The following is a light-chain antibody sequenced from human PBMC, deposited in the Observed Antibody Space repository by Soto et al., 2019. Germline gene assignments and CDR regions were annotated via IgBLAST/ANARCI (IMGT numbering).Light chain of an antibody. CDR3: NQRSNLPSLT. Sequence: EIVLTQSPATLSLSPGERATLSCRASQSVSSYLAWYQQKPGQAPRLLIYDASNRATGIPARFSGSGSGTDFTLTIRSLEPEDFAVYYCNQRSNLPSLTFGGGTKVEIK. CDR1: QSVSSY. CDR2: DAS. V-gene: IGKV3-11*01. J-gene: IGKJ4*01.